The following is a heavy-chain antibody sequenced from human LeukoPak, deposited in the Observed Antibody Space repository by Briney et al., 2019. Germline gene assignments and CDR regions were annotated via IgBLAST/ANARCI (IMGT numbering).Heavy chain of an antibody. J-gene: IGHJ4*02. CDR1: GGTFSSYA. D-gene: IGHD5-24*01. V-gene: IGHV1-69*05. CDR2: IIPIFGTA. CDR3: AGGYYGYNSYYFDY. Sequence: GASVKVSCKASGGTFSSYAISWVRQAPGQGLEWMGGIIPIFGTANYAQKFQGRVTITTDESTSTAYMELSSLRSEDTAVYYCAGGYYGYNSYYFDYWGQGTLVTVSS.